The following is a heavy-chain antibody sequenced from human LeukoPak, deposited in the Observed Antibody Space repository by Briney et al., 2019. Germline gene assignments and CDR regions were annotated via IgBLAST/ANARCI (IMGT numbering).Heavy chain of an antibody. Sequence: ASVKVSCKASGYTFTSYDISWVRQAPGQGLEWMGWISAYNGNTNYAQKLQGRVTMTTDTSTSTAYMELRSLRSDDTAVYYCARDSLLLWFGGAVNYMDVWGKGTTVTISS. V-gene: IGHV1-18*01. D-gene: IGHD3-10*01. J-gene: IGHJ6*03. CDR1: GYTFTSYD. CDR2: ISAYNGNT. CDR3: ARDSLLLWFGGAVNYMDV.